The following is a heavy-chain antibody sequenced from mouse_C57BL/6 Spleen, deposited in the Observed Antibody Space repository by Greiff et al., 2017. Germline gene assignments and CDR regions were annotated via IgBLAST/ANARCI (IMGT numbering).Heavy chain of an antibody. J-gene: IGHJ4*01. Sequence: EVKLVESGGGLVKPGGSLKLSCAASGFTFSDYGMHWVRQAPEKGLEWVAYISSGSSTIYYADTVKGRVTISRDNAKNTLFLQMTSLRSEDTAMYYCARHYSNYYAMDYWGQGTSVTVSS. CDR3: ARHYSNYYAMDY. D-gene: IGHD2-5*01. CDR1: GFTFSDYG. V-gene: IGHV5-17*01. CDR2: ISSGSSTI.